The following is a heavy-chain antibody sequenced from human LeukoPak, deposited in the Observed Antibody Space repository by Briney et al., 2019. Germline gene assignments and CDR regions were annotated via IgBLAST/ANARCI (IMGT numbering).Heavy chain of an antibody. D-gene: IGHD2-21*01. CDR3: ANQHMDYFDY. J-gene: IGHJ4*02. V-gene: IGHV3-30*04. CDR2: ISYDGSNK. CDR1: GFTFSSYA. Sequence: GGSLRLSCAASGFTFSSYAMHWVRQAPGKGLEWVAVISYDGSNKYYADSVKSRFTISRDNSKNTLFLQMNSLRAEDTAVYYCANQHMDYFDYWGQGTLVTVSS.